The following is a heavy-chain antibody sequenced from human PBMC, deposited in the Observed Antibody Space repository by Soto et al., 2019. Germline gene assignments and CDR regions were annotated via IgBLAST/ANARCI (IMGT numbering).Heavy chain of an antibody. V-gene: IGHV3-53*01. Sequence: GGSLRLSCAASGFTFSSYEMNWVRQAPGKGLQWVSVILGGGRTYYADSVKGRFTISRDISKNTLYLQMNSLRAEDTAIYYCAREFYYDGSGYSSTYYFDYWGQGTLVTVSS. CDR2: ILGGGRT. CDR3: AREFYYDGSGYSSTYYFDY. D-gene: IGHD3-22*01. J-gene: IGHJ4*02. CDR1: GFTFSSYE.